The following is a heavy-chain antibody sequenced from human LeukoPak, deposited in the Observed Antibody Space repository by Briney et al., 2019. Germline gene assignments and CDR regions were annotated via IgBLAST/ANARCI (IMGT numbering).Heavy chain of an antibody. V-gene: IGHV4-4*07. CDR2: IYTSMSI. CDR1: VGSISSDY. D-gene: IGHD2-15*01. Sequence: PHTLSLTRTVSVGSISSDYWSSSRRPAGKQLESIGRIYTSMSINSNTSLKSRVTVSADTSKNPFSLKLSSVTAADTAVYYCARMVVAATNWFDHWGQGTLVTVSS. CDR3: ARMVVAATNWFDH. J-gene: IGHJ5*02.